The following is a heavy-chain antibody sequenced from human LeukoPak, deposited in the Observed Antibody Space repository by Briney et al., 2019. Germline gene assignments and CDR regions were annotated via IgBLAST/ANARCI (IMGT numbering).Heavy chain of an antibody. CDR2: IYHSGST. CDR1: GGSISSGGYY. J-gene: IGHJ4*02. D-gene: IGHD6-25*01. V-gene: IGHV4-30-2*01. Sequence: SETLSLTCTVSGGSISSGGYYWSWIRQPPGKGLEWIGYIYHSGSTYYNPSLKSRVTISVDRSKNQFSLKLSSVTAADTAVYYCARDRSHVGLRYWGQGTLVTVSS. CDR3: ARDRSHVGLRY.